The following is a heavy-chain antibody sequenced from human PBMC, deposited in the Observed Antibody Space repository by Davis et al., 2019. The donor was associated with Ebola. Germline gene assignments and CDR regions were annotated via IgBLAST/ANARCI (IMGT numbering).Heavy chain of an antibody. V-gene: IGHV3-21*04. CDR3: ARVNAVTGYSRFDP. CDR1: GFAFNRYA. D-gene: IGHD3-9*01. CDR2: ISYSSSYI. Sequence: GESLKISCAGSGFAFNRYAMNWVRQAPGKGLEWVSSISYSSSYIFYADSVKGRFTISRDNAKNSLYLRMNSLRAEDTALYHCARVNAVTGYSRFDPWGQGTLVTVSS. J-gene: IGHJ5*02.